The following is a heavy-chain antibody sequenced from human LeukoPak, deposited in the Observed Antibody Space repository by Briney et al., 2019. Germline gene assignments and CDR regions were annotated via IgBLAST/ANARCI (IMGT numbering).Heavy chain of an antibody. CDR1: GGSISSYY. CDR2: IYYSGSS. CDR3: ARGELTNFDY. D-gene: IGHD1-7*01. V-gene: IGHV4-59*01. Sequence: PSETLSLTCTVSGGSISSYYWSWIRQPPGKGLEWIGYIYYSGSSNSNPSLKSRVTISVDTSKNQFSLKLSSVTAADTAVYYCARGELTNFDYWGQGTLVTVSS. J-gene: IGHJ4*02.